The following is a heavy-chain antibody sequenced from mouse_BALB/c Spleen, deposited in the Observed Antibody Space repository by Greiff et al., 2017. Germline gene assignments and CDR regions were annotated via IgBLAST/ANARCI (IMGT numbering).Heavy chain of an antibody. CDR2: IYPGDGDT. Sequence: QVQLKESGAELARPGASVKLSCKASGYTFTSYWMQWVKQRPGQGLEWIGAIYPGDGDTRYTQKFKGKATLTADKSSSTAYMQLSSLASEDSAVYYCARGYYGNYKYFDVWGAGTTVTVSS. CDR1: GYTFTSYW. V-gene: IGHV1-87*01. J-gene: IGHJ1*01. D-gene: IGHD2-1*01. CDR3: ARGYYGNYKYFDV.